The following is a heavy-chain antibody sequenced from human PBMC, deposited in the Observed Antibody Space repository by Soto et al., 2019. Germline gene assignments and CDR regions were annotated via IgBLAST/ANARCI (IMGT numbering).Heavy chain of an antibody. CDR2: IHHSGIT. J-gene: IGHJ4*02. CDR1: GDSISSSNW. CDR3: ARIRYYYASGTFDY. Sequence: QVQLQESGPGLVKPSGTLSLTCAVSGDSISSSNWWGWVRQSPGKGLEWIGEIHHSGITNYNPSLKSRVTISVDKSRNHFSLKLSSVTAADTAVYYCARIRYYYASGTFDYWGKGTLVTVSS. V-gene: IGHV4-4*02. D-gene: IGHD3-10*01.